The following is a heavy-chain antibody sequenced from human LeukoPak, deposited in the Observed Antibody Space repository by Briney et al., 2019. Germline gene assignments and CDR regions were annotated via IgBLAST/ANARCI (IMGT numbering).Heavy chain of an antibody. CDR1: GYTFTSYG. V-gene: IGHV1-18*01. CDR3: ARGVAAAGYVDY. J-gene: IGHJ4*02. CDR2: ISAYNGNT. Sequence: ASVKVSCKASGYTFTSYGISWVRQAPGQGLEWMGWISAYNGNTNYAQKLQGRVTMTTDTSTSTAYMELSSLRSEDTAVYYCARGVAAAGYVDYWGQGTLVTVSS. D-gene: IGHD6-13*01.